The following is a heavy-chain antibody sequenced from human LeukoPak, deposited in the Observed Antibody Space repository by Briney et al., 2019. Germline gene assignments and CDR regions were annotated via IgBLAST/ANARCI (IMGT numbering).Heavy chain of an antibody. CDR1: GYTFTGYY. Sequence: GASVKVSCKASGYTFTGYYMHWVRQAPGQGLEWMGWINPNSGGTNYAQKFQGRVTMTRDTSISTAYMELSRLTSDDTAVYYCARDAETLINWGSADYFDYWGQGTLVTVSS. J-gene: IGHJ4*02. D-gene: IGHD7-27*01. V-gene: IGHV1-2*02. CDR2: INPNSGGT. CDR3: ARDAETLINWGSADYFDY.